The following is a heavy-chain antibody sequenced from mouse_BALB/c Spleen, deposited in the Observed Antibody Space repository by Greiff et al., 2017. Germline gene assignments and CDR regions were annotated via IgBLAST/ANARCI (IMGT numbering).Heavy chain of an antibody. Sequence: VKVVESGPGLVAPSQSLSITCTVSGFSLTSYGVHWVRQPPGKGLEWLGVIWAGGSTNYNSALMSRLSISKDNSKSQVFLKMNSLQTDDTAMYYCARANWDLYFDYWGQGTTLTVAA. D-gene: IGHD4-1*01. V-gene: IGHV2-9*02. CDR3: ARANWDLYFDY. J-gene: IGHJ2*01. CDR1: GFSLTSYG. CDR2: IWAGGST.